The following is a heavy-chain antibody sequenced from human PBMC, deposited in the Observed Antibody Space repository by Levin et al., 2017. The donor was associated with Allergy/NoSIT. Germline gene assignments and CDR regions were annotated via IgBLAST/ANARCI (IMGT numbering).Heavy chain of an antibody. CDR1: GFTFSSYS. Sequence: AGGSLRLSCAASGFTFSSYSMNWVRQAPGKGLEWVSSISSSGNYIYYADSMKGRFTISRDNAKNSVYLQMNSLGAEDTAVYYCARDLSSSLSLYAYWGQGTLVTVSS. D-gene: IGHD2-2*01. J-gene: IGHJ4*02. CDR2: ISSSGNYI. CDR3: ARDLSSSLSLYAY. V-gene: IGHV3-21*01.